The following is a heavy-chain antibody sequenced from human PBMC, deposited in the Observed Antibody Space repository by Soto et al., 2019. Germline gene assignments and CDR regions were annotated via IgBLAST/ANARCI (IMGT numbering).Heavy chain of an antibody. D-gene: IGHD2-15*01. Sequence: GGSLRLSCAASGFTFSDYYMSWIRQAPGKGLEWVSYISSSSSYTNYADSVKGRFTISRDNAKNSLYLQMNSLRAEDTAVYYCARESCSGGSCYRRNNWFDPWGQGTLVTVSS. CDR2: ISSSSSYT. V-gene: IGHV3-11*06. J-gene: IGHJ5*02. CDR1: GFTFSDYY. CDR3: ARESCSGGSCYRRNNWFDP.